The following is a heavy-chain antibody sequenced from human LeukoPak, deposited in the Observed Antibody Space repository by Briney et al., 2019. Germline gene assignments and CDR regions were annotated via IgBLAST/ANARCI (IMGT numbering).Heavy chain of an antibody. CDR1: GYSISSGYY. CDR3: ARGASGYYGSGSYTFDY. D-gene: IGHD3-10*01. V-gene: IGHV4-4*07. CDR2: IYTSGST. J-gene: IGHJ4*02. Sequence: PSETLSLTCTVSGYSISSGYYWGWIRQPAGKGLEWIGRIYTSGSTNYNPSLKSRVTMSVDTSKNQFSLKLSSVTAADTAVYYCARGASGYYGSGSYTFDYWGQGTLVTVSS.